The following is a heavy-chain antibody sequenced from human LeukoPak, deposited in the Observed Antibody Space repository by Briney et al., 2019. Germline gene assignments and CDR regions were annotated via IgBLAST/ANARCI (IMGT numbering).Heavy chain of an antibody. CDR2: IKPDGSEK. Sequence: GGSLRLSCAASGFTFSDYWMSWVRQAPGKGMEWVANIKPDGSEKFYVDSVKGRFTISRDNAKDSVSLQLNSLRVEDTAVYYCASHASGWFAWGQGTLVTVSS. J-gene: IGHJ5*02. V-gene: IGHV3-7*01. D-gene: IGHD6-19*01. CDR3: ASHASGWFA. CDR1: GFTFSDYW.